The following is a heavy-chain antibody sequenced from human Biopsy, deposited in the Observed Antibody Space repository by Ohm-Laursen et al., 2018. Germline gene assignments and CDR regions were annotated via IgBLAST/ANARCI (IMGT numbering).Heavy chain of an antibody. D-gene: IGHD3-10*01. CDR1: DGSISNIINY. J-gene: IGHJ4*02. V-gene: IGHV4-39*01. Sequence: GTLSLTCTVTDGSISNIINYWGWIRQPLGKGLEWLGSIYHTGITDYNPSLKSRVTLSVDTSNNHFSLKLSSLTAADTAVYYCARHSFGSGRDFWGQGTLVTVSS. CDR2: IYHTGIT. CDR3: ARHSFGSGRDF.